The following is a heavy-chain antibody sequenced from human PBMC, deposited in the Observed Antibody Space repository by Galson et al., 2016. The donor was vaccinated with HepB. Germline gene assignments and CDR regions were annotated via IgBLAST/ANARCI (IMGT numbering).Heavy chain of an antibody. D-gene: IGHD5-18*01. CDR1: GCSIYNYY. CDR3: ARDSYGFPLDY. Sequence: ETLSLTCTVSGCSIYNYYWTWIRQTPGKGLEWIGYTHHSGSTLYNPSLRSRVTTSIDMLRTQFSLRLKSVPAADTAVYYCARDSYGFPLDYWGRETLVTVAS. V-gene: IGHV4-59*01. CDR2: THHSGST. J-gene: IGHJ4*02.